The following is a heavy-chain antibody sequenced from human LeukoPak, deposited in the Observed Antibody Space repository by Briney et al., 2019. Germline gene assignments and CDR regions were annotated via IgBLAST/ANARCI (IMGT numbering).Heavy chain of an antibody. V-gene: IGHV3-15*01. CDR2: IKSKTDGGTT. Sequence: GGSLRLSCAASGFTFSNAWMSWVRQAPGKGLEWVGRIKSKTDGGTTDYAAPVKGRFTISRDDSKNTLYLQMNSLKTEDTAVYYCTTETKFYGDYYFDYWGQGTLVTVSS. J-gene: IGHJ4*02. CDR3: TTETKFYGDYYFDY. D-gene: IGHD4-17*01. CDR1: GFTFSNAW.